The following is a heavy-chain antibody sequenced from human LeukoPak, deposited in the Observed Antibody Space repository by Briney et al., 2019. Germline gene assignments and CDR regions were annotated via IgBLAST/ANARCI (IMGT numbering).Heavy chain of an antibody. Sequence: PSETLSLTCTVSGGSISSYYWSWIRQPPGKGLEWIGSIYYSGSTYYNPSLKSRVTISVDTSKNQFSLKLSSVTPADTAVYYCARGVRAIYYYYMDVWGKGTTVTISS. CDR2: IYYSGST. V-gene: IGHV4-59*01. D-gene: IGHD3-10*01. J-gene: IGHJ6*03. CDR1: GGSISSYY. CDR3: ARGVRAIYYYYMDV.